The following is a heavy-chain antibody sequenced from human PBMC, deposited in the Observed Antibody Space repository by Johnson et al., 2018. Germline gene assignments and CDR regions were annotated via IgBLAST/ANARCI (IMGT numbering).Heavy chain of an antibody. J-gene: IGHJ6*03. CDR1: GFTFSSYN. Sequence: EVQLVQSGGGLVQPGGSLRLSCAASGFTFSSYNMNWVRQAPGKGLEWVSYISSSSSTIYYADSVKGRFTISRDNAKNSLYLQMNSLRAEDTAVYYCGRDQGYSGYDYYYYYYMDVCGKGTTVTVSS. CDR2: ISSSSSTI. D-gene: IGHD5-12*01. CDR3: GRDQGYSGYDYYYYYYMDV. V-gene: IGHV3-48*01.